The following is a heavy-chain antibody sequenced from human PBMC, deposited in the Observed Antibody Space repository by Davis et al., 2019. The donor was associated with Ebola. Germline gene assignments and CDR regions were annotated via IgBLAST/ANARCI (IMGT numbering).Heavy chain of an antibody. CDR1: GDTFSTYT. J-gene: IGHJ6*04. V-gene: IGHV1-69*13. CDR2: IIPVFGTT. Sequence: SVKVSCKASGDTFSTYTVAWVRQAPGQGLEWMGGIIPVFGTTDYAARFQGRVTITADESTSTAYMELTSLTSNDTAVYYCARTYSGSRIIMDVWGKGTTVTVSS. D-gene: IGHD6-13*01. CDR3: ARTYSGSRIIMDV.